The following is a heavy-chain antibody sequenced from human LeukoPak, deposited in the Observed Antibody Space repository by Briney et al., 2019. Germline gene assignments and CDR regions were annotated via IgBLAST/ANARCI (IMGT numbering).Heavy chain of an antibody. J-gene: IGHJ4*02. D-gene: IGHD2-2*01. Sequence: GGSLRLSCAASGFTLSSYAMSWVRQAPGKGLEWVSAISGSGGSTYYADSVKGRFTISRDNSKNTLYLQMNSLRAEDTAVYYCAKRPYCSSTSCYFDYWGQGTLVTVSS. V-gene: IGHV3-23*01. CDR2: ISGSGGST. CDR1: GFTLSSYA. CDR3: AKRPYCSSTSCYFDY.